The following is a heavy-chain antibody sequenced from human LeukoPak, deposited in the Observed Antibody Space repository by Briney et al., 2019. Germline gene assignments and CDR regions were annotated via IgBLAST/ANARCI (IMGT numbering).Heavy chain of an antibody. J-gene: IGHJ5*02. CDR2: MNPNSDT. Sequence: ASVKVSCKASGYTFTSYDINWVRQATGQGLEWMGWMNPNSDTGYAQKFQGRVTITRNTSISTAYMELSSLRSEDTAVYYCARAGHTIIRGSLDPWGQGTLVTVSS. V-gene: IGHV1-8*03. CDR1: GYTFTSYD. D-gene: IGHD3-10*01. CDR3: ARAGHTIIRGSLDP.